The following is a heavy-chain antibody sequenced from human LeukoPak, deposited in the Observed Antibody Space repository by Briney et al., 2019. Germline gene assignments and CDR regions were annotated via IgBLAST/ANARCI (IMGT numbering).Heavy chain of an antibody. V-gene: IGHV3-30*03. CDR2: IPFDGSNK. CDR1: GFTFSSYS. CDR3: ARPRVTTTYYYGMDV. J-gene: IGHJ6*02. D-gene: IGHD1-26*01. Sequence: GGSLRLSCAASGFTFSSYSMNWVRQAPGKGLEWVALIPFDGSNKYYTDSVKGRFTISRDSSENTLYLQMNSLRSEDTAVYYCARPRVTTTYYYGMDVWGQGATVTVSS.